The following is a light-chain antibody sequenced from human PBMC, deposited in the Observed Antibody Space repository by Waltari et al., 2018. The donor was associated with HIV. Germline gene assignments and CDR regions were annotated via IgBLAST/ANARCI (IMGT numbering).Light chain of an antibody. CDR1: RSLNSRH. CDR3: QQSGT. V-gene: IGKV3-20*01. Sequence: EIVFTQSPVTLSLSPGDRAPLSCRASRSLNSRHLAWYQQKPGQTPRRLIYGASSRATGIPDRFNGSGSGTDFTLTIIRLGPDDFAMYYCQQSGTFGQGTRLEIK. J-gene: IGKJ2*01. CDR2: GAS.